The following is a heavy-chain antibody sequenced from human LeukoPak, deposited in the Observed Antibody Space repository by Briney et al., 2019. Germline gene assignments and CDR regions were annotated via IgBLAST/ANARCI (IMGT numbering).Heavy chain of an antibody. J-gene: IGHJ4*02. CDR3: ARGATPIVVVPAAISPRAAAAGGVFDY. CDR1: GGSISSSSYY. Sequence: SETLSLTCTVSGGSISSSSYYWGWIRQPPGKGLEWIGSIYHSGSTYYNPSLKSRVTISVDTSKNQFSLKLSSVTAADTAVYYCARGATPIVVVPAAISPRAAAAGGVFDYWGQGTLVTVSS. CDR2: IYHSGST. D-gene: IGHD2-2*01. V-gene: IGHV4-39*07.